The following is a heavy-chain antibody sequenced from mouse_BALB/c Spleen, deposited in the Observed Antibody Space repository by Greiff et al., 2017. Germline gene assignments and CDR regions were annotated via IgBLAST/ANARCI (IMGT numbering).Heavy chain of an antibody. V-gene: IGHV5-17*02. CDR3: ARSDYDHYYAMDY. CDR2: ISSGSSTI. J-gene: IGHJ4*01. Sequence: EVQLVESGGGLVQPGGSRKLSCAASGFTFSSFGMHWVRQAPEKGLEWVAYISSGSSTIYYADTVKGRFTISRDNPKNTLFLQMTSLRSEDTAMYYCARSDYDHYYAMDYWGQGTSVTVSS. D-gene: IGHD2-4*01. CDR1: GFTFSSFG.